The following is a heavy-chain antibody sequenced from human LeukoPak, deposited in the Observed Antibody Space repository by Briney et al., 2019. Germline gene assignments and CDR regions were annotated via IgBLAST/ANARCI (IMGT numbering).Heavy chain of an antibody. J-gene: IGHJ4*02. CDR2: IKEDGSEK. CDR3: ARGGHYFFDN. CDR1: GFTFTIYW. V-gene: IGHV3-7*01. Sequence: PGGSLRLSCAASGFTFTIYWMSWVRQAPGKGLEWVANIKEDGSEKYYVDSVKGRFTISRDNAKNSLYLQMNSLRVEDTAVYYCARGGHYFFDNWGQGTLVTASS.